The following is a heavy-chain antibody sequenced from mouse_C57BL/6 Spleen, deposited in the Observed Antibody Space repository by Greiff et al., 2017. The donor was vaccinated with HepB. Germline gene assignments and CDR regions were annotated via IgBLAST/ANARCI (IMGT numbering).Heavy chain of an antibody. CDR3: ARCTNWGNYFDY. CDR1: GYTFTSYW. V-gene: IGHV1-69*01. D-gene: IGHD4-1*02. J-gene: IGHJ2*01. CDR2: IDPSDSYT. Sequence: VQLQQPGAELVMPGASVKLSCKASGYTFTSYWMHWVKQRPGQGLEWIGEIDPSDSYTNYNQKFKGKSTLTVDKSSSTAYMQLSSLTSEDSAVYYCARCTNWGNYFDYWGQGTTLTVSS.